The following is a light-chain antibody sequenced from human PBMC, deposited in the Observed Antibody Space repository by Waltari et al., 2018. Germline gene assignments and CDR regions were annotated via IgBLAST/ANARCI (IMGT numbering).Light chain of an antibody. CDR2: DAS. CDR1: QSIMTN. J-gene: IGKJ4*01. CDR3: QQYHRWST. Sequence: EIVMTQSPATLPVSPGARGTLSCWARQSIMTNVAWYQQKPGQAPRLLIYDASTRATDTPARFSGSGSGTDFTLTISSLQSEDFAVYYCQQYHRWSTFGGGTKVEI. V-gene: IGKV3-15*01.